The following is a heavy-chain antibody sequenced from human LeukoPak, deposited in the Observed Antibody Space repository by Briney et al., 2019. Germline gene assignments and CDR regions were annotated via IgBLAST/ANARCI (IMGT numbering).Heavy chain of an antibody. D-gene: IGHD1-7*01. CDR2: IKQDGSEK. J-gene: IGHJ4*02. CDR3: ARARGELPKYYFDY. V-gene: IGHV3-7*01. CDR1: GFTFSKHA. Sequence: PGGSLRLSCETSGFTFSKHALNWVRQAPGKGLEWVANIKQDGSEKYYVDSVKGRFTISRDNAKNSLYLQMNSLRAEDTAVYYCARARGELPKYYFDYWGQGTLVTVSS.